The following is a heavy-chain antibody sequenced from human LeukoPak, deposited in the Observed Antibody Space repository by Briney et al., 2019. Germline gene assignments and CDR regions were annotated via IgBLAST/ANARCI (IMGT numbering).Heavy chain of an antibody. CDR2: ISGDGGST. J-gene: IGHJ6*02. Sequence: GGSLRLSCAASGFTFDDYAMHWVRQAPGKGLEWVSLISGDGGSTYYADSVKGRFTISRDNSKNSLYLQMNSLRTEDTALYYCAKDIDGASPFYYYYGMDVWGRGTTVTVSS. D-gene: IGHD4/OR15-4a*01. V-gene: IGHV3-43*02. CDR3: AKDIDGASPFYYYYGMDV. CDR1: GFTFDDYA.